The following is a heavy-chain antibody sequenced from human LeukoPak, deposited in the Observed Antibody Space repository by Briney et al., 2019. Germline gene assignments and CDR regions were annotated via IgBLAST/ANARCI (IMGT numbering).Heavy chain of an antibody. CDR1: GFIFSSYG. CDR3: ARDHGDYSGKDY. D-gene: IGHD4-17*01. CDR2: TWYDGSNK. J-gene: IGHJ4*02. Sequence: GGSLRLSCAASGFIFSSYGMHWGRQAPGKGLEWVAVTWYDGSNKYYADAVKGRFTISRDNSKNTLYLQMNSLRAEDTAVYFCARDHGDYSGKDYWGQGTLVTVSS. V-gene: IGHV3-33*01.